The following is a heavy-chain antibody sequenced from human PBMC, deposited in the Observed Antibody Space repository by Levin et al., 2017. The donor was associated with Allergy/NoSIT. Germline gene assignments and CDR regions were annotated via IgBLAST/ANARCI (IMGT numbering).Heavy chain of an antibody. CDR1: GFTFSDYY. Sequence: GESLKISCAASGFTFSDYYMSWIRQAPGKGLEWVSYISSSSSYTNYADSVKGRFTISRDNAKNSLYLQMNSLRAEDTAVYYCAGDRLRYSGSYYNYYYYGMDVWGQGTTVTVSS. J-gene: IGHJ6*02. CDR3: AGDRLRYSGSYYNYYYYGMDV. CDR2: ISSSSSYT. D-gene: IGHD3-10*01. V-gene: IGHV3-11*05.